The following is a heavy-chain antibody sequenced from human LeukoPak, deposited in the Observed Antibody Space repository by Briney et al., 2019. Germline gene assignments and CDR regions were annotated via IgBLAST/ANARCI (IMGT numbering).Heavy chain of an antibody. D-gene: IGHD3-10*01. V-gene: IGHV3-7*01. CDR1: GFPFSSYW. CDR2: IKQDGSKK. J-gene: IGHJ5*02. Sequence: GGSLRLPCVASGFPFSSYWMTWVRQAPGKGLEWVANIKQDGSKKSYVDSVKGRFTISRDNAKNSLYLQMNSLRGEDTAVYYCARDRGVVGTFDPWGQGTLVTVSS. CDR3: ARDRGVVGTFDP.